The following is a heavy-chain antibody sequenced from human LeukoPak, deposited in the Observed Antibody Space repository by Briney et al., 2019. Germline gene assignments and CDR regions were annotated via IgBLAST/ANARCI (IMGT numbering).Heavy chain of an antibody. Sequence: GESLKISCKGSGYSFTSYWIGWVRQMPGKGLEWMGIIYPGDSDTRYSPSFQGQVTISADKSISTAYLQWSSLRASDTAMYYCARRGSGGFYLFDSFDVWGQGTMVTVSS. V-gene: IGHV5-51*01. CDR3: ARRGSGGFYLFDSFDV. CDR2: IYPGDSDT. CDR1: GYSFTSYW. J-gene: IGHJ3*01. D-gene: IGHD2-15*01.